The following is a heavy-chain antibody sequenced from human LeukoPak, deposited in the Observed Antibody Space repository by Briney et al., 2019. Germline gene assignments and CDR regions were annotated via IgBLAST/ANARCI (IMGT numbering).Heavy chain of an antibody. CDR3: AKGPAPYCSGATCYSPYWYFDL. V-gene: IGHV3-7*03. D-gene: IGHD2-15*01. CDR2: IKSDGSEI. CDR1: GFILSNYW. Sequence: GGSLRLSCAASGFILSNYWMSWVRQAPGKGLEWVTNIKSDGSEINYVDSVKGRFSVSRDNSKNTPYLQVNSLRAEDTAVYYCAKGPAPYCSGATCYSPYWYFDLWGRGTLVTVSS. J-gene: IGHJ2*01.